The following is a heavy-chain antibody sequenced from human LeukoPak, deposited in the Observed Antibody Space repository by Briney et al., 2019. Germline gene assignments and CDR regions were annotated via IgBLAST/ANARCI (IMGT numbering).Heavy chain of an antibody. Sequence: QSGGSLRLSCAASGFTFSSYGMHWVRQAPGKGLEWVAVISYDGSNKYYADSVKGRFTISRDNSMNTLYLQMNSLRAEDTAVYYCAKEGTRYDFWSGYYFDYWGQGTLVTVSS. CDR3: AKEGTRYDFWSGYYFDY. CDR2: ISYDGSNK. V-gene: IGHV3-30*18. D-gene: IGHD3-3*01. J-gene: IGHJ4*02. CDR1: GFTFSSYG.